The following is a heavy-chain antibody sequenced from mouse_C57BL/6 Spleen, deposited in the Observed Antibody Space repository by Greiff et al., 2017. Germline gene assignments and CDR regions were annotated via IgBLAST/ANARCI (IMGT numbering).Heavy chain of an antibody. Sequence: VKLMESGAELVRPGTSVKMSCKASGYTFTNYWIGWAKQRPGHGLECIGDIYPGGGYTNYNEKFKGKATLTADKSSSTAYMQFSSLTSEDSAIYYCARLGGNYYFGYWGQGTTLTVAS. V-gene: IGHV1-63*01. J-gene: IGHJ2*01. CDR1: GYTFTNYW. D-gene: IGHD2-1*01. CDR3: ARLGGNYYFGY. CDR2: IYPGGGYT.